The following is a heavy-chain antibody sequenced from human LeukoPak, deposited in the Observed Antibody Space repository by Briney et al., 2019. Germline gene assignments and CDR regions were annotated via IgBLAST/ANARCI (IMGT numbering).Heavy chain of an antibody. Sequence: GGSLRLSCAASRFTFRNYGMHWVRQAPGKGLEWVAVIWYDGSNKYYVDSVEGRFTVSRDNSKNTLYLQMNSLRVEDTAIYYCARDIGWPAVHFDLWGQGTLVTVPS. CDR3: ARDIGWPAVHFDL. CDR1: RFTFRNYG. D-gene: IGHD1-26*01. J-gene: IGHJ4*02. V-gene: IGHV3-33*01. CDR2: IWYDGSNK.